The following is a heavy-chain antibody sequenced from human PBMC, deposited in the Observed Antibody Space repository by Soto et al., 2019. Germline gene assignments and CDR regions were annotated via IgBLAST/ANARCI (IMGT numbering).Heavy chain of an antibody. D-gene: IGHD2-2*01. V-gene: IGHV3-74*01. Sequence: GGSLRLSCVASGFVFEVYWMHWVRQVPGKGLEWVSRISDDGARTDYADSVRGRFTIFRDNANNALYLQMNALRGEDTAVYFCTRGPRPSSVGTGDVWGRGALVTVSS. CDR1: GFVFEVYW. J-gene: IGHJ4*02. CDR2: ISDDGART. CDR3: TRGPRPSSVGTGDV.